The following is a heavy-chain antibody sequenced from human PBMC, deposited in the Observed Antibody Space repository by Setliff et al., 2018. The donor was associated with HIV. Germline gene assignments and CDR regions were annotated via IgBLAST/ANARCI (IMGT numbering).Heavy chain of an antibody. CDR3: ARPYTVWVHGMDL. D-gene: IGHD2-8*01. CDR2: IKQDGSEI. Sequence: PGGSLRLSCAASGFTFSSYTMNWVRRAPGKGLEWVASIKQDGSEIYYADSVKGRFTISRDNAKNTLYMQMNSLRAEDTAVYYCARPYTVWVHGMDLWGQGTTVTVSS. V-gene: IGHV3-7*01. J-gene: IGHJ6*02. CDR1: GFTFSSYT.